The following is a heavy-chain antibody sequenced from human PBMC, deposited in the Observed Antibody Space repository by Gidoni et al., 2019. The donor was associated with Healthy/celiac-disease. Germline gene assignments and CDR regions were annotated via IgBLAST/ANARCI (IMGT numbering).Heavy chain of an antibody. CDR1: VFPFRNAW. CDR3: TTGEPYYYYGMDV. CDR2: IKSKTDGGTT. J-gene: IGHJ6*02. Sequence: EVQLVESGGGLVKPGGSLRLSCAASVFPFRNAWMSWVRQAPGKGLEWVGRIKSKTDGGTTDYAAPVKGRFTISRDDSKNTLYLQMNSLKTEDTAVYYCTTGEPYYYYGMDVWGQGTTVTVSS. V-gene: IGHV3-15*01.